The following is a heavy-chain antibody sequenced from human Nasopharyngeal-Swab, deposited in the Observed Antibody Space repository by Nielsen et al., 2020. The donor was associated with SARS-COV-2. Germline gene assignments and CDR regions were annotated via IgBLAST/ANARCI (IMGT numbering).Heavy chain of an antibody. CDR1: GGSISSGDYY. CDR2: IYYSGST. D-gene: IGHD2-2*01. CDR3: ARDRGVVPAAGPDWYFDL. V-gene: IGHV4-30-4*01. Sequence: SETLSLTCTVSGGSISSGDYYWSWIRQPPGKGLEWIGYIYYSGSTNYNPSLKSRVTISVDTSKNQFSLKLSSVTAADTAVYYCARDRGVVPAAGPDWYFDLWGRGTLVTVSS. J-gene: IGHJ2*01.